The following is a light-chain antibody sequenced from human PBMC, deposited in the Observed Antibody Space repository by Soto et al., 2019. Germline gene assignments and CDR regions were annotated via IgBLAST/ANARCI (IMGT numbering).Light chain of an antibody. J-gene: IGKJ4*01. CDR1: QSVSSY. CDR2: DAS. CDR3: QQRRNWLLT. Sequence: EIVLTQSPATLSLSPGERATLSCRASQSVSSYLAWYQQKPGQAPRLLIYDASNRATGIPARFSGSGSGTDFPLPISGLEPEDFAVYSCQQRRNWLLTFGGGTKVNI. V-gene: IGKV3-11*01.